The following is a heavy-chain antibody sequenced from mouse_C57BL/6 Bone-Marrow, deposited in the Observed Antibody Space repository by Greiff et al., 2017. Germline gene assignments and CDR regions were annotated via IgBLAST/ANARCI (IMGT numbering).Heavy chain of an antibody. CDR1: GYTFTSYW. CDR3: AIGGNHWYFDV. CDR2: IHPSDSDT. Sequence: QVQLKQPGAELVKPGASVKVSCKASGYTFTSYWMHWVKQRPGQGLEWIGRIHPSDSDTNYNQKFKGKATLTVDKSSSTAYMQLSSLTSEDSAVXYCAIGGNHWYFDVWGTGTTVTVSS. D-gene: IGHD2-1*01. J-gene: IGHJ1*03. V-gene: IGHV1-74*01.